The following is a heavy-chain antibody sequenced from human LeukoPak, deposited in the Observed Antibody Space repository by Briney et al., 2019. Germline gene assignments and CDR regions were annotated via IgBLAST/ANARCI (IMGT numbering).Heavy chain of an antibody. Sequence: GGSLRLSCAASGFTFDDYGMSWVRQAPGKGLEWISYISRSGGTIYYADSVKGRFTISRDNAKNSLYLQMKSLRVEDTAIYYCAREGDGSYYLDCWGRGTLVTVSS. J-gene: IGHJ4*02. CDR2: ISRSGGTI. V-gene: IGHV3-48*03. CDR3: AREGDGSYYLDC. CDR1: GFTFDDYG. D-gene: IGHD2-21*01.